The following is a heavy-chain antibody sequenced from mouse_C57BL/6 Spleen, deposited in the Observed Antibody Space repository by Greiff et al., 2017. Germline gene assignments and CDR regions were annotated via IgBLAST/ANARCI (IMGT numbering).Heavy chain of an antibody. V-gene: IGHV1-82*01. D-gene: IGHD3-2*02. J-gene: IGHJ2*01. CDR3: ARDSAGCLDY. Sequence: VQLQQSGPELVKPGASVKISCTASGYAFSSSWMNWVKQRPGKGLEWIGRIYPGDGDTNYNGKFKGKATLTADKSSSTAYMQLSSLTSEDSAVYFCARDSAGCLDYWGQGTTLTVSS. CDR1: GYAFSSSW. CDR2: IYPGDGDT.